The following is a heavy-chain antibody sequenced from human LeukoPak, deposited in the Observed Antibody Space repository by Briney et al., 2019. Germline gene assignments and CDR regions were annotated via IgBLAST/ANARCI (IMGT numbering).Heavy chain of an antibody. CDR3: AGGRRRDWFDP. Sequence: SATLSLTCTVSGGSISSSSYYWGWIRQPPGKGLEWIGSIYYRGSTYSNPSLKSRVTISVDTSKNQFSLKLSSVTAADTAVYYCAGGRRRDWFDPGGQGTVVTVS. CDR1: GGSISSSSYY. V-gene: IGHV4-39*01. D-gene: IGHD3-16*01. J-gene: IGHJ5*02. CDR2: IYYRGST.